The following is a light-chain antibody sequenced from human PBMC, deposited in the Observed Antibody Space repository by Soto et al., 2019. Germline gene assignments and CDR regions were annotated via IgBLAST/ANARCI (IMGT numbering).Light chain of an antibody. J-gene: IGKJ1*01. CDR2: GVS. CDR1: QSVSSN. Sequence: EIVMTQSPATLSVSPGERATLSCRASQSVSSNLAWYQQKPGQAPRLLIYGVSTRATGIPARFSGSGSGTEFTLTISSLQSEDFAVYYCQQYNNWPPWWTFGQGTKVEIK. CDR3: QQYNNWPPWWT. V-gene: IGKV3-15*01.